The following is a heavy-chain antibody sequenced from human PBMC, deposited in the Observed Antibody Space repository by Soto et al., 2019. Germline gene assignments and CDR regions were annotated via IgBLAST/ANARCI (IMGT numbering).Heavy chain of an antibody. CDR1: GFTFGDYA. Sequence: GGSLRLSCTASGFTFGDYAMSWVRQAPGKGLEWVGFIRSKAYGGTTEYAASVKGRFTISRDDSKSIAYLQMNSLKAEDTAVYYCTSYFYCGGDCYTINWGQGTLVPVSS. V-gene: IGHV3-49*04. CDR2: IRSKAYGGTT. J-gene: IGHJ4*02. D-gene: IGHD2-21*02. CDR3: TSYFYCGGDCYTIN.